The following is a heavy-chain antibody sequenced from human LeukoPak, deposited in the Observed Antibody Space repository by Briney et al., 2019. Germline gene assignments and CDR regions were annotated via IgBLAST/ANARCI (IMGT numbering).Heavy chain of an antibody. D-gene: IGHD3-3*01. CDR2: ISSSSYI. CDR3: ARDGRFLEWSVDY. CDR1: GFTFSSYS. J-gene: IGHJ4*02. V-gene: IGHV3-21*01. Sequence: GGSLRLSCAASGFTFSSYSMNWVRQAPGKGLEWVSSISSSSYIYYADSVKGRFTISRDNAKNSLYLQMNSLRAEDTAVYYCARDGRFLEWSVDYWGQGTLVTVSS.